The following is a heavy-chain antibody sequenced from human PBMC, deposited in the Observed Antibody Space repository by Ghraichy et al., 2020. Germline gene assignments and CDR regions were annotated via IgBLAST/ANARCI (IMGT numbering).Heavy chain of an antibody. CDR3: AKDLRDTTMIVVVITGYYYGMDV. J-gene: IGHJ6*02. Sequence: GSLRLSCAASGFTFSSYAMSWVRQAPGKGLEWVSAISGSGGSTYYADSVKGRFTISRDNSKNTLYLQMNSLRAEDTAVYYCAKDLRDTTMIVVVITGYYYGMDVWGQGTTVTVSS. CDR2: ISGSGGST. D-gene: IGHD3-22*01. V-gene: IGHV3-23*01. CDR1: GFTFSSYA.